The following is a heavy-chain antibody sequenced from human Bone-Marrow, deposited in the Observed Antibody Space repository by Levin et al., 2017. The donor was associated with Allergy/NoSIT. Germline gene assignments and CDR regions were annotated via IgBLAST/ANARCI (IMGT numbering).Heavy chain of an antibody. V-gene: IGHV4-59*01. CDR3: ARTFYEGDAFDI. CDR2: IYYSGST. Sequence: SETLSLTCTVSGGSISSYYWSWIRQPPGKGLEWIGYIYYSGSTNYNPSLKSRVTISVDTSKNQFSLKLSSVTAADTAVYYCARTFYEGDAFDIWGQGTMVTVSS. CDR1: GGSISSYY. D-gene: IGHD5/OR15-5a*01. J-gene: IGHJ3*02.